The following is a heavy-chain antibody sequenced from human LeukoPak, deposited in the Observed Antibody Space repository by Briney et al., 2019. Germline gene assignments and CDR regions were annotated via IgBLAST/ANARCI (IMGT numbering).Heavy chain of an antibody. CDR3: ARDGRPYSSGWQRTPDYYFDY. CDR2: IIPIFGTA. D-gene: IGHD6-19*01. J-gene: IGHJ4*02. CDR1: GGTFSSYA. Sequence: ASVKVSCKASGGTFSSYAISWVRQAPGQGLEWMGGIIPIFGTANYAQKFQGRVTITADKSTSTAYMELSSLRSEDTAVYYCARDGRPYSSGWQRTPDYYFDYWGQGTLVTVSS. V-gene: IGHV1-69*06.